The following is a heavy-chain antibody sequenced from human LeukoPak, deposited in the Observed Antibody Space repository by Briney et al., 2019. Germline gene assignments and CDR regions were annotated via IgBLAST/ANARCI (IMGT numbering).Heavy chain of an antibody. D-gene: IGHD5-12*01. Sequence: GGSLRLSCAVSGITLSSYGMSWVRQAPGKGLEWVSAISGSGGSTYYADSVKGRFTISRDNSKNTLYLQMNSLRAEDTAVYYCANRQGPNSGYDCWGQGTLVTVSS. CDR1: GITLSSYG. CDR3: ANRQGPNSGYDC. CDR2: ISGSGGST. J-gene: IGHJ4*02. V-gene: IGHV3-23*01.